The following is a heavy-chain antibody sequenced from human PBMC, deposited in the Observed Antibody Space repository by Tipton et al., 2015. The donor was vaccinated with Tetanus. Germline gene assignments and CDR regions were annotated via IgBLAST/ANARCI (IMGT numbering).Heavy chain of an antibody. CDR3: VRNVGGGLSYHYGMDV. CDR2: ISWNSDTI. Sequence: SLRLSCAASGFAFNDQAMHWVRQAPGKGLEWVSAISWNSDTIVYADSVKGRFTISRDNAKNSLYLQMDSLRPEDTALYYCVRNVGGGLSYHYGMDVWGQGTTVTVSS. D-gene: IGHD3-16*01. CDR1: GFAFNDQA. V-gene: IGHV3-9*01. J-gene: IGHJ6*02.